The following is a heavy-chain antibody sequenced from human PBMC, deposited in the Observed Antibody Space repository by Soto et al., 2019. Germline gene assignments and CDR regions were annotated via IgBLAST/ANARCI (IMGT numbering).Heavy chain of an antibody. CDR3: ARVGCGAGACFLDY. CDR1: GGSISSGGYY. CDR2: IYYSVST. J-gene: IGHJ4*02. V-gene: IGHV4-31*03. D-gene: IGHD2-21*02. Sequence: QVQLQESGPGLVKPSQTLSLTCTVSGGSISSGGYYWSWIRQHPGKALEWIGYIYYSVSTYYNPSLKSRVTMFVDTSKNQFSLSLNSVTAADTAVYYCARVGCGAGACFLDYWGQGTLVTVSS.